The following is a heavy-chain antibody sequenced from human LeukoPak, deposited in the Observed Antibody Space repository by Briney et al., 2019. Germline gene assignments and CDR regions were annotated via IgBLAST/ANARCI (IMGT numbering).Heavy chain of an antibody. CDR1: GYTFTSYG. Sequence: GASVKVSCKASGYTFTSYGISWGRQAPGQGLEWMGWISAYNGNTNYAQKLQGRVTMTTDTYTSTAYMELRSLRSDDTAVYYCARLIVVVPAALNAFDIWGQGTMVTVSS. CDR3: ARLIVVVPAALNAFDI. CDR2: ISAYNGNT. J-gene: IGHJ3*02. D-gene: IGHD2-2*01. V-gene: IGHV1-18*04.